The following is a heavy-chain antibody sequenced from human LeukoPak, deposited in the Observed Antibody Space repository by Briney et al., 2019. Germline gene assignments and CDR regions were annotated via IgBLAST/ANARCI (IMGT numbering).Heavy chain of an antibody. CDR3: ARDSPYYYDSSGHPN. J-gene: IGHJ4*02. D-gene: IGHD3-22*01. Sequence: GGSLRLSCAASGFTFSSYEMNWVRQAPGKGLEWVSYISSSGSTIYYADSVKGRFTISRDNAKNSLYLQMNSLRAEDTAVYYCARDSPYYYDSSGHPNWGQGTLVTVSS. CDR1: GFTFSSYE. CDR2: ISSSGSTI. V-gene: IGHV3-48*03.